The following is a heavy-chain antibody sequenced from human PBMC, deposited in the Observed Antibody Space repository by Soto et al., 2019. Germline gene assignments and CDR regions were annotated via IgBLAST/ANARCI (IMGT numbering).Heavy chain of an antibody. CDR3: ERGRKQQLVRSAASDRFDP. J-gene: IGHJ5*02. CDR2: IDQSGST. CDR1: GGSFSAYY. D-gene: IGHD6-13*01. V-gene: IGHV4-34*01. Sequence: QVQLQQWGAGLLKPSETLSLTCTVYGGSFSAYYWSWIRQPPGKGLEWIGEIDQSGSTNYNPSLKSRVTISVDRSKNQFSLKLSSVTAADTAVYYCERGRKQQLVRSAASDRFDPWGQGTRVTVSS.